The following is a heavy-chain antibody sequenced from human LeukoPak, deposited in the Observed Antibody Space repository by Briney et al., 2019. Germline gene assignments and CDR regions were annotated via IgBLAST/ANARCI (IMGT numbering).Heavy chain of an antibody. Sequence: SVKVSCKASGGTFSSYTISWVRQAPGQGLEWMGRIIPILGIANYAQKFQGRVTITAEKSTSTAYMELSSLRSEDTAVYYGARVGAAAGDSYWGQGTLVTVSS. D-gene: IGHD6-13*01. CDR3: ARVGAAAGDSY. CDR2: IIPILGIA. V-gene: IGHV1-69*02. J-gene: IGHJ4*02. CDR1: GGTFSSYT.